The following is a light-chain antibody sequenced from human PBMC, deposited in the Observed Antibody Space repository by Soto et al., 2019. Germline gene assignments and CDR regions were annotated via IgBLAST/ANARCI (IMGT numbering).Light chain of an antibody. Sequence: DIQMTQSPSTLSASVGDRVTITCRASQSISSWLAWYQQKPGKAPKLLIHKASSLERGVPSRFSGSGSGTEFTLTISNLHPDDFATYYCQKYNSCPLTFGEGTKVEI. CDR2: KAS. CDR3: QKYNSCPLT. J-gene: IGKJ4*01. CDR1: QSISSW. V-gene: IGKV1-5*03.